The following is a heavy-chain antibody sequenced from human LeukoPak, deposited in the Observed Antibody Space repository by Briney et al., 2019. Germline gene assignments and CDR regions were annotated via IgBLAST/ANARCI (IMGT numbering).Heavy chain of an antibody. CDR1: DGSMSSTDHF. Sequence: PSETLSLTCTVSDGSMSSTDHFWGWIRQPPGKGLEWIGSFYYTGTIFYSPSLESRGTISIDTSKNQFSLKIRSVTAADTAVYYCARQGVVPNKAGWYFDLWGRGALVTVSS. CDR2: FYYTGTI. V-gene: IGHV4-39*01. D-gene: IGHD3-10*01. CDR3: ARQGVVPNKAGWYFDL. J-gene: IGHJ2*01.